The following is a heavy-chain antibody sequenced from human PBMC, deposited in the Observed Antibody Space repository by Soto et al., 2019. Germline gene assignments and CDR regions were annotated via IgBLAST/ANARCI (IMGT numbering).Heavy chain of an antibody. Sequence: QVQLVQSGAEVKKPGSSVKVSCKASGGTFSSYTISRVRQAPGQGLEWMGRIIPILGIANYAQKFQGRVTITADKSTSTAYMELSSLRSEDTAVYYCATDCGGDCYIDYWGQGTLVTVSS. CDR2: IIPILGIA. D-gene: IGHD2-21*02. CDR1: GGTFSSYT. CDR3: ATDCGGDCYIDY. V-gene: IGHV1-69*02. J-gene: IGHJ4*02.